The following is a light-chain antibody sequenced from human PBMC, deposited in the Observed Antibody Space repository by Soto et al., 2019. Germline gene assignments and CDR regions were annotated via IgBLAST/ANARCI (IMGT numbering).Light chain of an antibody. CDR2: GAS. J-gene: IGKJ2*01. Sequence: EIVLTQSPGTLSLSPGERATLSCRASQRVSASYLAWYQQKPGQAPRLVIYGASSRATGFPDRFSGSGSGTDFTLTISRLEPEDCAVYYCQQYDTSATFGQGTKVDIK. CDR1: QRVSASY. CDR3: QQYDTSAT. V-gene: IGKV3-20*01.